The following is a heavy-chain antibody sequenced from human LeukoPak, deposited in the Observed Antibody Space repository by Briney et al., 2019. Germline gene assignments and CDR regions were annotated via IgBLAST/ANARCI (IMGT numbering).Heavy chain of an antibody. Sequence: SETLSLTCTASGGSISSSSYYWGWIRQPPGKGLEWIGYIYYSGSTYYNPSLKSRVTISVDTSKNQFSLKLSSVTAADTAVYYCARGRNDYGDYPRWFDPWGQGTLVTVSS. CDR2: IYYSGST. J-gene: IGHJ5*02. CDR3: ARGRNDYGDYPRWFDP. CDR1: GGSISSSSYY. D-gene: IGHD4-17*01. V-gene: IGHV4-39*07.